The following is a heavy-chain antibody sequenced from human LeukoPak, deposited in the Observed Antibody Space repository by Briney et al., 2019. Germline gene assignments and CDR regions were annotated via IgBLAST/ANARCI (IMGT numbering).Heavy chain of an antibody. Sequence: ASVKVSCKASGYTFTGYYMHWVRQAPGQGLEWMGWINPNSGGTNYAQKFQGRVTMTRDTSISTAYMELSRLRSDDTAVYYGARGRWLHRNFDYWGQGTLVTVSS. CDR3: ARGRWLHRNFDY. CDR1: GYTFTGYY. CDR2: INPNSGGT. D-gene: IGHD5-24*01. V-gene: IGHV1-2*02. J-gene: IGHJ4*02.